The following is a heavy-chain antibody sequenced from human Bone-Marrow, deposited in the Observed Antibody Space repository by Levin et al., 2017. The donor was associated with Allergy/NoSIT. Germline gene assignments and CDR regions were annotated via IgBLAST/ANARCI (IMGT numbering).Heavy chain of an antibody. J-gene: IGHJ3*01. CDR1: GYTFNDYY. V-gene: IGHV1-2*02. D-gene: IGHD3-16*01. Sequence: GASVKVSCKASGYTFNDYYIHWVRQVPGHGLEWMGWISPNSGGTNFAQKFRGRVTLTTDTSISTAYMELSSLRFDDTAIYYCARDQIWRSASEYGFDVWGQGTKVTVSS. CDR2: ISPNSGGT. CDR3: ARDQIWRSASEYGFDV.